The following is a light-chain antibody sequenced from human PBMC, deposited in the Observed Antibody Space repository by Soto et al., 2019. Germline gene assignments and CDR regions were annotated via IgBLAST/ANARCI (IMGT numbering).Light chain of an antibody. V-gene: IGKV1-5*01. Sequence: DIQMTQSPSTLSASVGDRVTITCRASQSISGWLAWYQQNPGRAPKPLIYDAASLESGVPSRFSGSGSGTEFTLTISSLQPDDFATYYCQQYNSYSPYTFGQGTKLEIK. CDR1: QSISGW. CDR3: QQYNSYSPYT. CDR2: DAA. J-gene: IGKJ2*01.